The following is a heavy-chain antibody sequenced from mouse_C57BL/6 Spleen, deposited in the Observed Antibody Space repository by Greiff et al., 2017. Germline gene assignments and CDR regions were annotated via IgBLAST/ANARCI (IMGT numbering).Heavy chain of an antibody. CDR3: ARHGDYEGYYAMDY. V-gene: IGHV5-6*02. CDR2: ISSGGSYT. Sequence: DVKLVESGGDLVKPGGSLKLSCAASGFTFSSYGMSWVRQTPDKRLEWVATISSGGSYTYYPDSVKGRFTISRDKAKNTLYLQMSSLKSEDTAMYYCARHGDYEGYYAMDYWGQGTSVTVSS. D-gene: IGHD2-4*01. J-gene: IGHJ4*01. CDR1: GFTFSSYG.